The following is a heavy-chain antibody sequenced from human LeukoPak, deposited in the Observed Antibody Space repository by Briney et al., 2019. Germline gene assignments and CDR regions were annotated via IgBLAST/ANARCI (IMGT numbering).Heavy chain of an antibody. Sequence: GGSLRLSCAASGFIFNSYAMSWVRQAPGKGLEWVSVMSDTGGGTYYADSVKGRFTISRDNCKNRLYLQMKSLRAEDTAVYYCAKDFYCGGDCWLFDYWGQGTLVTVSS. CDR3: AKDFYCGGDCWLFDY. CDR1: GFIFNSYA. CDR2: MSDTGGGT. V-gene: IGHV3-23*01. J-gene: IGHJ4*02. D-gene: IGHD2-21*02.